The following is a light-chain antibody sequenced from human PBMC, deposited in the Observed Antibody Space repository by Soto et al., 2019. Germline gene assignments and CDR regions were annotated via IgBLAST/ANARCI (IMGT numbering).Light chain of an antibody. CDR3: QQYDTSPLT. CDR1: QTVKNNY. V-gene: IGKV3-20*01. J-gene: IGKJ4*01. Sequence: EVVLTQSPGTLSLSPGERVTLYCRPSQTVKNNYLAWYQQTPGRAPRLLIFGAFNRATGIPDRFSGSVSGTDFTLTISRLEPEDFEMDYCQQYDTSPLTFGGGTKVDI. CDR2: GAF.